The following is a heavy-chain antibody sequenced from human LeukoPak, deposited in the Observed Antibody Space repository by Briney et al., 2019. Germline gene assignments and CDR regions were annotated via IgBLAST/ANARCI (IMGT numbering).Heavy chain of an antibody. D-gene: IGHD1-26*01. CDR3: ARDLSAGWEGWFDP. J-gene: IGHJ5*02. CDR2: ISAYNGNT. V-gene: IGHV1-18*01. Sequence: GASVKVSCKASGYTFTNYGISWVRQAPGQGLEWMGWISAYNGNTNYAQNLQGRVTMTTDTSTSTAYMDLRSLISDDTAVYYCARDLSAGWEGWFDPWGQGTLVTVSS. CDR1: GYTFTNYG.